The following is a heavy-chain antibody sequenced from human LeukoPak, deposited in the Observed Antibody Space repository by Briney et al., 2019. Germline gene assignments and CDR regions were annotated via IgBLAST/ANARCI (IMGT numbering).Heavy chain of an antibody. Sequence: PGGSLRLSCAASGFTFSSYWMHWVRQAPGKGLVWVSGISWNSGSIGYADSVKGRFTISRDNAKNSLYLQMNSLRAEDTALYYCAKDLYGSGSYYYYGMDVWGQGTTVTVSS. CDR2: ISWNSGSI. CDR3: AKDLYGSGSYYYYGMDV. D-gene: IGHD3-10*01. V-gene: IGHV3-9*01. J-gene: IGHJ6*02. CDR1: GFTFSSYW.